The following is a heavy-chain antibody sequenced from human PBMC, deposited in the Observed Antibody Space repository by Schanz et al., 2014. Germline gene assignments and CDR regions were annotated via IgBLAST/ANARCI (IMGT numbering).Heavy chain of an antibody. D-gene: IGHD3-3*01. CDR1: GFTFADYY. V-gene: IGHV3-11*01. Sequence: QVQLVESGGGLFKPGGSLRLSCAGSGFTFADYYMTWIRQAPGKGLEWISYVSSYDTTVSYADSVKGRFTISRDNAKNSVYLQMNSLRVEDMAVYYCARYGFRKFGVVYGLAVWGQGTTVTVS. CDR3: ARYGFRKFGVVYGLAV. CDR2: VSSYDTTV. J-gene: IGHJ6*02.